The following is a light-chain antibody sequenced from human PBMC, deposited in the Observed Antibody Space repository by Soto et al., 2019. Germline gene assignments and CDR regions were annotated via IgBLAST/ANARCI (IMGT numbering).Light chain of an antibody. CDR3: SSYTNINTRACV. CDR1: SXDIGSYNR. Sequence: QSALPQPASVSGSPGQSITISCTGTSXDIGSYNRVSWYQQHPGKAPKLIIYEVTDRPSGVSNRFSGSKSGNTASLTISGPQAEDEAEYYCSSYTNINTRACVFGTGTKVTVL. V-gene: IGLV2-14*01. CDR2: EVT. J-gene: IGLJ1*01.